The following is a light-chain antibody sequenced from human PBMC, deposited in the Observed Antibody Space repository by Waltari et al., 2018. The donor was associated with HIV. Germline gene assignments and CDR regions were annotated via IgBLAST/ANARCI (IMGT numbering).Light chain of an antibody. CDR2: KAT. CDR3: HQYSDYLGS. CDR1: QNVGAW. V-gene: IGKV1-5*03. Sequence: DLHMSQSPPTLTASIGDRVNITCRASQNVGAWLAWYQQKPGEAPNLLIYKATNVEGGVPSRFSGSASSTDFTLTIDSLHPDDFATYYCHQYSDYLGSFGQGTKVEVK. J-gene: IGKJ1*01.